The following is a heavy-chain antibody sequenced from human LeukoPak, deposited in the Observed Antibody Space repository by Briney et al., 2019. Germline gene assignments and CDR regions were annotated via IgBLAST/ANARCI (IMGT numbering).Heavy chain of an antibody. Sequence: ASVKVSCKASGGTFSSYAISWVRQAPGQGLEWMGRIIPILGIANYAQKFQGRVTITADKSTSTAYMELSSLRSEDTAVYYCAGYSSGWYGWYFDLWGRGTLVTVSS. D-gene: IGHD6-19*01. CDR1: GGTFSSYA. CDR3: AGYSSGWYGWYFDL. CDR2: IIPILGIA. J-gene: IGHJ2*01. V-gene: IGHV1-69*04.